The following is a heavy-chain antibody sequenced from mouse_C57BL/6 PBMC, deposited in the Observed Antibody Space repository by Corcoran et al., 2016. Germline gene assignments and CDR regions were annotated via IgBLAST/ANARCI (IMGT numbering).Heavy chain of an antibody. V-gene: IGHV5-6-3*01. CDR1: GFTISSQY. Sequence: EVQLVESGGGLVQPGGSLRLSCAASGFTISSQYMTWVRQAPGKGLEWVANTTPNGSGKQYVDSVKGRFTISRDNAQNSVFLQMNSLRADYTALYYCASRGPDYWGQGTLVTVSS. J-gene: IGHJ4*01. CDR3: ASRGPDY. CDR2: TTPNGSGK.